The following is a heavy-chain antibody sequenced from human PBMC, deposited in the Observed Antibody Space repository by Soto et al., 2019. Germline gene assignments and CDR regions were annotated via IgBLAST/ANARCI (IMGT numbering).Heavy chain of an antibody. CDR3: AKRSCTNGVCYLAVFDWFDP. D-gene: IGHD2-8*01. CDR1: GFTFSSYA. CDR2: ISGSGGST. Sequence: EVQLVESGGGLVQPGGSLRLSCAASGFTFSSYAMSWVRQAPGKGLEWVSAISGSGGSTYYADSVKGRFTISRDNSKNTLYLQMNSLRAEDTAVYYCAKRSCTNGVCYLAVFDWFDPWGQGTLVTVSS. V-gene: IGHV3-23*04. J-gene: IGHJ5*02.